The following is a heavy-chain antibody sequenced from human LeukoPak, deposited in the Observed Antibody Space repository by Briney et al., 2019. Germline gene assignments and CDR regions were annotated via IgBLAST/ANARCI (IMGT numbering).Heavy chain of an antibody. Sequence: GGSLRLSCAASGFTFSSYWMSWVRQAPGKGLEWVANIKQDGSEKYYVDSVKGRFTISRDNAKNSLYLQMNSLRAEDTAVYYCARDSPYDFWSGYYENWFDPWGQGTLVTVSS. CDR2: IKQDGSEK. J-gene: IGHJ5*02. CDR3: ARDSPYDFWSGYYENWFDP. D-gene: IGHD3-3*01. CDR1: GFTFSSYW. V-gene: IGHV3-7*01.